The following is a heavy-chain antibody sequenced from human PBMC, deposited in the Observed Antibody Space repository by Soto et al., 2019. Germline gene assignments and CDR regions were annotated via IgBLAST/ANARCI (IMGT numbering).Heavy chain of an antibody. CDR1: GYIFVNYG. CDR2: ISPYTGNT. CDR3: VMVDNYVTPTPQDV. Sequence: QVQLVQSGDEVKKPGASVKVSCKASGYIFVNYGIAWVRQAPGQGLEWMGRISPYTGNTHSATKSQGRLTMTTDTSTSTAYMDLGSLTSDDTAVYYCVMVDNYVTPTPQDVWGQGTTVTVSS. V-gene: IGHV1-18*01. D-gene: IGHD3-16*01. J-gene: IGHJ6*02.